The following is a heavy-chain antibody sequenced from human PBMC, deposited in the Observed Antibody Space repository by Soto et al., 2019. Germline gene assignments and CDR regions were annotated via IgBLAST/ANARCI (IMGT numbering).Heavy chain of an antibody. Sequence: GGSLRLSCAASGFTFSSYAMHWVRQAPGKGLEWVAVISYDGSNKYYADSVKGRFTISRDNSKNTLYLQMNSLRAEDTAVYYCAVPGTGYDSSGYYYYYGMDVWGQGTTVTVSS. CDR3: AVPGTGYDSSGYYYYYGMDV. J-gene: IGHJ6*02. CDR1: GFTFSSYA. CDR2: ISYDGSNK. D-gene: IGHD3-22*01. V-gene: IGHV3-30-3*01.